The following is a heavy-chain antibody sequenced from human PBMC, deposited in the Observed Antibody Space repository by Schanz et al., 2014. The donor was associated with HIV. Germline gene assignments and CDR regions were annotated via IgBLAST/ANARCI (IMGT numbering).Heavy chain of an antibody. CDR3: AKGYGDYYWYFEL. CDR1: GFTFSSYA. D-gene: IGHD4-17*01. V-gene: IGHV3-23*01. Sequence: EVQLLESGGGVVQPGGSLRLSCAASGFTFSSYAMSWVRQAPGKGLEWVSAISGSGGKTYYADSVKGRFTISRDNSRNTLYLQMNTLRAEDTAVYYCAKGYGDYYWYFELWGRGTLVTVSS. CDR2: ISGSGGKT. J-gene: IGHJ2*01.